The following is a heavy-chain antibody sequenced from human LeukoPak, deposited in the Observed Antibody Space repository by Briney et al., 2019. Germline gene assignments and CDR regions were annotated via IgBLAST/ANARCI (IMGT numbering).Heavy chain of an antibody. CDR2: INHSGST. Sequence: SETLSLTCAVYGGSFSGYYWSWIRQPPGKGLEWIGEINHSGSTNYNPSLKSRVTISVDTSKNQFSLKLRSVTAADTAVYYCARGISRITMIVVVTKAHHAFDIWGQGTMVTVSS. J-gene: IGHJ3*02. V-gene: IGHV4-34*01. D-gene: IGHD3-22*01. CDR3: ARGISRITMIVVVTKAHHAFDI. CDR1: GGSFSGYY.